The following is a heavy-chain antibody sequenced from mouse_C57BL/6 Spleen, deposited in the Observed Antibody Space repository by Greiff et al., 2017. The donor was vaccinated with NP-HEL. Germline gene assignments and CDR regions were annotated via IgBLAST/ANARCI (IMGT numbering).Heavy chain of an antibody. Sequence: EVMLVESGGGLVKPGGSLKLSCAASGFTFSDYGMHWVRQAPEKGLEWVAYISSGRSTIYYADTVKGRFTISRDNAKNTLFLQMTSLRSEDTAMYYCARPDYGSSPYAMDYWGQGTSVTVSS. J-gene: IGHJ4*01. CDR3: ARPDYGSSPYAMDY. CDR1: GFTFSDYG. D-gene: IGHD1-1*01. V-gene: IGHV5-17*01. CDR2: ISSGRSTI.